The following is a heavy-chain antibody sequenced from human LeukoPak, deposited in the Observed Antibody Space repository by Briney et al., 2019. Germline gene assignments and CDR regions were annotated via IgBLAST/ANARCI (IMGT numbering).Heavy chain of an antibody. D-gene: IGHD5-24*01. V-gene: IGHV3-33*01. CDR3: ARLGMATDNPLYYFDY. CDR1: GFTFSSYG. Sequence: PGGSLRLSCAASGFTFSSYGMHWVRQAPGKGLEWVAVIWYDGSNKYYADSVKGRFTISRDNSKNTLYLQMNSLRAEDTAVYYCARLGMATDNPLYYFDYWGQGTLVTVSS. CDR2: IWYDGSNK. J-gene: IGHJ4*02.